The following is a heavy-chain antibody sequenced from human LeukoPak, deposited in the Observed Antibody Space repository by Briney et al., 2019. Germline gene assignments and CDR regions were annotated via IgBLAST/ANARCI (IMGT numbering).Heavy chain of an antibody. J-gene: IGHJ5*02. V-gene: IGHV1-46*01. D-gene: IGHD6-13*01. CDR3: AREREQQLGFDP. CDR1: GYXFTSYY. Sequence: GASVKVSCKASGYXFTSYYIHWVRQAPGQGLEWMGIINPSGGSTSYAQKFQGRVTITRDTSTSTVYMELSSLRSEDTAVYYCAREREQQLGFDPWGQGTLVTISS. CDR2: INPSGGST.